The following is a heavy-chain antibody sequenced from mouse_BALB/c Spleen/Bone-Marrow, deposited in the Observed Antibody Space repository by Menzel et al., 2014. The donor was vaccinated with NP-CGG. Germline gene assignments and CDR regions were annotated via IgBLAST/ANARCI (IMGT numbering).Heavy chain of an antibody. Sequence: EVQLQQSGAELVKPGASVKLSCTASGFNIKDTYMHWVKQRPEQGLEWIGRIDPANGNTKYDPKFQGKATITADTSSNTDYQQLSSLTSEDTAVYYCARGGSSYGWYFDVWGAGTTVTVSS. CDR3: ARGGSSYGWYFDV. D-gene: IGHD1-1*01. V-gene: IGHV14-3*02. J-gene: IGHJ1*01. CDR2: IDPANGNT. CDR1: GFNIKDTY.